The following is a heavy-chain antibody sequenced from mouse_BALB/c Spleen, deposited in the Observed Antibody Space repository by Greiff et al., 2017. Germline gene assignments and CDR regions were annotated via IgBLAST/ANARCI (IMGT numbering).Heavy chain of an antibody. D-gene: IGHD2-2*01. CDR2: ISNLAYSI. CDR1: GFTFSDYG. J-gene: IGHJ1*01. CDR3: ARAYGSWYFDV. Sequence: EVHLVESGGGLVQPGGSRKLSCAASGFTFSDYGMAWVRQAPGKGPEWVAFISNLAYSIYYADTVTGRFTISRENAKNTLYLEMSSLRSEDTAMYYCARAYGSWYFDVWGAGTTVTVSS. V-gene: IGHV5-15*02.